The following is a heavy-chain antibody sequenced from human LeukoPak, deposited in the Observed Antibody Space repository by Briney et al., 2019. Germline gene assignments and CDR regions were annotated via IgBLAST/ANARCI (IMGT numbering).Heavy chain of an antibody. V-gene: IGHV3-23*01. J-gene: IGHJ4*02. CDR1: GFTFRDYA. D-gene: IGHD3-10*01. Sequence: GGSLRLSCAASGFTFRDYAMTWVRQAPGKGPEWVSTFSAGGNRTYYTDSVKGRFIITRDNSKNTLYLQMNSLRAEDTAVYYCAKVLSKIYIYGPFDYWGQGTLVTVSS. CDR2: FSAGGNRT. CDR3: AKVLSKIYIYGPFDY.